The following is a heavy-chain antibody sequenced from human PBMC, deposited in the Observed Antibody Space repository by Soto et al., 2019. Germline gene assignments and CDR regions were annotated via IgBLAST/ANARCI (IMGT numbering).Heavy chain of an antibody. D-gene: IGHD2-15*01. CDR2: ISYDGSNK. CDR1: GFTFSSYA. CDR3: ASFLALSVRAAPLNYYYGMDV. J-gene: IGHJ6*02. V-gene: IGHV3-30-3*01. Sequence: GGSLRLSCAASGFTFSSYAMHWVRQAPGKGLERVAVISYDGSNKYYADSVKGRFTISRDNSKNTLYLQMNSMSAEDTAVYYYASFLALSVRAAPLNYYYGMDVGGQGPTVTVS.